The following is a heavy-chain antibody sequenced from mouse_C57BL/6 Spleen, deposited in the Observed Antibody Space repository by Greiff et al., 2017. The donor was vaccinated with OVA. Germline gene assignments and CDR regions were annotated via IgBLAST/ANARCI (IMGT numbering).Heavy chain of an antibody. CDR2: IDPSDSET. V-gene: IGHV1-52*01. D-gene: IGHD1-1*01. CDR1: GYTFTSYW. J-gene: IGHJ1*03. CDR3: AATITTAVGGYFDV. Sequence: QVQLQQPGAELVRPGSSVTLSCKASGYTFTSYWMHWVKQRPIQGLEWIGNIDPSDSETHYNQKFKDKATLTVDKSSSTAYMQLSSLTSEDSAVYYCAATITTAVGGYFDVWGTGTTVTVSS.